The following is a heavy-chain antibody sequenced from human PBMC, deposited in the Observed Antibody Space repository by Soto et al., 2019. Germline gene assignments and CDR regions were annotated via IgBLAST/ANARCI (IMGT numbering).Heavy chain of an antibody. V-gene: IGHV4-59*01. CDR2: IYYSGST. CDR3: ARGSDSSSWKDYYYYGMDV. D-gene: IGHD6-13*01. CDR1: GGSISSYY. J-gene: IGHJ6*02. Sequence: SETLSLTCTVSGGSISSYYWSWIRQPPGKGLEWIGYIYYSGSTNYNPSLKSRVTISVDTSKNQFSLKLSSVTAADTAVYYCARGSDSSSWKDYYYYGMDVWGQGTTVTVSS.